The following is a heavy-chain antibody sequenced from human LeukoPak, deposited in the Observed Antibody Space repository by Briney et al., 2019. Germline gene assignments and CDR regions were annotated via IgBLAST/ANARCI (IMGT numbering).Heavy chain of an antibody. D-gene: IGHD6-25*01. CDR1: GGSISSGGYY. J-gene: IGHJ1*01. CDR2: IYYSGST. V-gene: IGHV4-31*03. CDR3: ARGSQRRYFQR. Sequence: TLSLTCTVSGGSISSGGYYWSWIRQHPGKGLEWIGYIYYSGSTYYNPSLKSRVTISVDTSKNQFSLKLSSVTAADTAVYYCARGSQRRYFQRWGQGTLVTVSS.